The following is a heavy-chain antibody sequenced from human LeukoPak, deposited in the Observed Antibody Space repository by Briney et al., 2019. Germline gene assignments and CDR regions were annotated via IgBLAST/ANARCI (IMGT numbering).Heavy chain of an antibody. CDR3: ARFRNGSYRLDY. D-gene: IGHD1-26*01. CDR1: GGSISSYY. CDR2: IYYSGST. Sequence: SSETLSLTCTVSGGSISSYYWSWIRQPPGKGLEWIGYIYYSGSTNYNPSLKSRVTMSVDTSKNQFSLKLSSVTAADAAVYYCARFRNGSYRLDYWGQGTLVTVSS. J-gene: IGHJ4*02. V-gene: IGHV4-59*12.